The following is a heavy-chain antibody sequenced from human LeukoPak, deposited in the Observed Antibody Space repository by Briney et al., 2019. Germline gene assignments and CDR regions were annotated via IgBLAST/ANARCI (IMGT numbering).Heavy chain of an antibody. J-gene: IGHJ4*02. CDR3: TLIQGWGSGSYYRDF. CDR2: VKSRSAGETT. CDR1: GFSISNDW. V-gene: IGHV3-15*01. D-gene: IGHD3-10*01. Sequence: GGSLRLSCAASGFSISNDWTSWVRQAPGKGLEWVARVKSRSAGETTDYAAPVKGRFTISRDDSKNTLYLQMNSLKTEDTAVYYCTLIQGWGSGSYYRDFWGQGTLVTVSS.